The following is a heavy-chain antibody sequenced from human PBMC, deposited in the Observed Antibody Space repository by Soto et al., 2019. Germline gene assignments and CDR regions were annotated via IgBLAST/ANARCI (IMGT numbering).Heavy chain of an antibody. CDR2: VRNSGST. J-gene: IGHJ6*02. D-gene: IGHD1-26*01. V-gene: IGHV4-59*01. CDR3: ARDLLSGRYGMDV. CDR1: GGSINSDY. Sequence: QVQLQESGPGLVKPSETLSLTCTVSGGSINSDYWSWIRQPPEKGLEWIGYVRNSGSTNYNPSLKRRVTLSVDTSKNQFSLKLSSVTAADTGVYYCARDLLSGRYGMDVWGQGTTVTVSS.